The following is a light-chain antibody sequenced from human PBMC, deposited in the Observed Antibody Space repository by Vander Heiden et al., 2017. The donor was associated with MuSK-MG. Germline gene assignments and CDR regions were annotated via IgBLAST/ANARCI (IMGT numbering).Light chain of an antibody. V-gene: IGKV3-11*01. CDR1: QSVSSY. J-gene: IGKJ5*01. Sequence: IVLTPPPATLSFSPGDRATLSCRARQSVSSYLAWYQQKPGQAPRLRIYDASTRATGIPARFSGSGSGTDFTLTISSLEPEDFAVYYCQQRSNWPPITFGQGTRLEIK. CDR2: DAS. CDR3: QQRSNWPPIT.